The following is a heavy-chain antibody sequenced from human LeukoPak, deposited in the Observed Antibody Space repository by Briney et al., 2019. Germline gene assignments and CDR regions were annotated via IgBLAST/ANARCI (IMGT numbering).Heavy chain of an antibody. CDR1: GFTFSSYW. D-gene: IGHD2-2*02. CDR3: GRRAVPAGISYYFDY. Sequence: GGSLRLSCVASGFTFSSYWMHWVRQAPGKGLVWVSRINTDGSSTTYADSVKGRFTISRDNAKNTLYLQMNSLRAEDTAVYYCGRRAVPAGISYYFDYWGQGTLVTVSS. V-gene: IGHV3-74*01. CDR2: INTDGSST. J-gene: IGHJ4*02.